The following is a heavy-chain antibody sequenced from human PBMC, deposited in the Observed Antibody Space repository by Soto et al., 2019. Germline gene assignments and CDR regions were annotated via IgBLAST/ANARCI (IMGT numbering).Heavy chain of an antibody. J-gene: IGHJ4*02. CDR3: AKDKSHRVAPDY. V-gene: IGHV3-30*18. CDR1: GFTFSSYG. Sequence: GGSLRLSCAASGFTFSSYGMHWVRQAPGKGLEWVAVISYDGSNKYYADSVKGRFTISRDNSKNTLYLQMNSLRAEDTAVYYCAKDKSHRVAPDYWGQGTLVTVSS. CDR2: ISYDGSNK. D-gene: IGHD3-3*01.